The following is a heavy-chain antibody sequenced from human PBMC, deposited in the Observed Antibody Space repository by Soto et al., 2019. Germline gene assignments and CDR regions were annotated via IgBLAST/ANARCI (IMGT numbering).Heavy chain of an antibody. V-gene: IGHV5-51*01. CDR1: GYSFSRYW. J-gene: IGHJ6*02. CDR3: ARLGSYCSSTSCYIGSWYYYYRMDV. CDR2: IYPGDSDT. Sequence: GESLKISCQGSGYSFSRYWIGWGRQMPVKGLDSMWIIYPGDSDTRYSPSFQGQVTISADKSISTAYLQWSSLKASDTAMYYCARLGSYCSSTSCYIGSWYYYYRMDVWGQATTVTASS. D-gene: IGHD2-2*02.